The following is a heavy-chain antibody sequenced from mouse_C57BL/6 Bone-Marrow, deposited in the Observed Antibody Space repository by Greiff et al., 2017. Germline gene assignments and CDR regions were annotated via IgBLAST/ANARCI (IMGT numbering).Heavy chain of an antibody. CDR1: GFTFSDYG. CDR3: ARRGTTVVGYFDV. D-gene: IGHD1-1*01. J-gene: IGHJ1*03. Sequence: EVMLVESGGGLVQPGGSLKLSCAASGFTFSDYGMAWVRQAPRKGPEWVAFISNLAYSIYYADTVTGRFTISRENAKNTLYLEMSSLRSEDTAMYYCARRGTTVVGYFDVWGTGTTVTVSS. CDR2: ISNLAYSI. V-gene: IGHV5-15*01.